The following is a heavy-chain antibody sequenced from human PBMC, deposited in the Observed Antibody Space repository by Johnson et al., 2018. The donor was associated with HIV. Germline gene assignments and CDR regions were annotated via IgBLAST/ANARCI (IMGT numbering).Heavy chain of an antibody. J-gene: IGHJ3*02. CDR3: AKALLMGWEQTDAFDI. Sequence: VESGGGLVQPGRSLRLSCAASGFPFDDYAMYWVRQAPGKGLEWVSGISWNSGSIGYADSVKGRFTISRDNAKNSLYLQMNSLRAEDTALYYCAKALLMGWEQTDAFDIWGQGTMVTVSS. V-gene: IGHV3-9*01. CDR1: GFPFDDYA. CDR2: ISWNSGSI. D-gene: IGHD1-26*01.